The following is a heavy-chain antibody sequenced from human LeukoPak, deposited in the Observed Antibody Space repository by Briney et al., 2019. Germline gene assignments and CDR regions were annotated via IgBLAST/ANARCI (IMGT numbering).Heavy chain of an antibody. CDR1: GVSISSGGYY. V-gene: IGHV4-31*03. CDR2: IYYSGST. CDR3: ARVNVGVFDY. Sequence: PSETLSLTCTVSGVSISSGGYYWRWIRQHPGKGLEWIAYIYYSGSTYYNPSLKSRVTISVDTSKNQFSLKLSSVTAADTAVYYCARVNVGVFDYWGQGTLVTVSS. J-gene: IGHJ4*02. D-gene: IGHD3-10*01.